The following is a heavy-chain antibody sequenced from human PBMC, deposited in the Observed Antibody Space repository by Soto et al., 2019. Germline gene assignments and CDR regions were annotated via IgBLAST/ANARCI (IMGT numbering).Heavy chain of an antibody. CDR1: GGSISSPSYN. D-gene: IGHD1-1*01. CDR3: ETVASTHFDS. J-gene: IGHJ4*02. V-gene: IGHV4-39*01. Sequence: QVQLQQSGPGLLKPSETLSLTCTVSGGSISSPSYNWGWVRQPPGKGPGWSGSFFYGGRTHYSPSLESRLSISVDTARSQVSLILASVTAADTAVDYCETVASTHFDSWGQGALVVVSS. CDR2: FFYGGRT.